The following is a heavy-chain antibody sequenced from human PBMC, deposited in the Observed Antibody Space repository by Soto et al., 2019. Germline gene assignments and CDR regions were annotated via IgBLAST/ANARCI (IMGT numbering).Heavy chain of an antibody. CDR1: GLTFSSCA. J-gene: IGHJ6*02. CDR2: IIDSGAST. V-gene: IGHV3-23*01. CDR3: AKGRSYYYYYGVDV. Sequence: GGSLRLSCAASGLTFSSCAMGWVRQATGKGLEWVSDIIDSGASTYYADSVKGRFTISRDNSKSTLYLQMNSLRAEDTALYYCAKGRSYYYYYGVDVWGQGTTVTVSS.